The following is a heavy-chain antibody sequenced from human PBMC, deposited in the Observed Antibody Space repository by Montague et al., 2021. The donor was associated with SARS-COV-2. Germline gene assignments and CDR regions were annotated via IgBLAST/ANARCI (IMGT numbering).Heavy chain of an antibody. CDR1: GGSINTNNW. CDR3: ARGRLVGDSSSWYYFDY. CDR2: IFHSGIT. D-gene: IGHD6-13*01. V-gene: IGHV4-4*02. Sequence: SETLSLTCAVSGGSINTNNWWTWVRQPPEEVLEWIGQIFHSGITNYNPSLESRVTISVDKSKNQFSLMLSSVTAADTAVYYCARGRLVGDSSSWYYFDYWGQGTLVAVSS. J-gene: IGHJ4*02.